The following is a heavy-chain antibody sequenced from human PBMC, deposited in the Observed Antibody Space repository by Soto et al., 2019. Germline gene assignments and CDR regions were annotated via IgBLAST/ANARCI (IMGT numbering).Heavy chain of an antibody. CDR2: TYHSGST. J-gene: IGHJ5*02. CDR3: AGYNWNYYFDP. D-gene: IGHD1-7*01. Sequence: SETLPLTFTVSGGSVNGGSYYWSCIRQPPWMGLEWILHTYHSGSTIYNPSLKIRVTISIDTSKRQFSLSLNSMTAADTALYYCAGYNWNYYFDPWGQGTLVTVSS. V-gene: IGHV4-61*01. CDR1: GGSVNGGSYY.